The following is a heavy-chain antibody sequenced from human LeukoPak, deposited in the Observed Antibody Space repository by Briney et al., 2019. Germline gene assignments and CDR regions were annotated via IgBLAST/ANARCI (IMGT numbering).Heavy chain of an antibody. D-gene: IGHD2-2*01. CDR1: GFTFNNYG. CDR3: AKGPLRGTAAAIDY. J-gene: IGHJ4*02. V-gene: IGHV3-30*18. Sequence: GGSLRLSCAASGFTFNNYGMHWVRQAPGKGLEWVAVISYDGRNIHYPDSVKGRFTISRDISADTLWLQMDSLRTEDTAVYYCAKGPLRGTAAAIDYWGQGTLVTVSS. CDR2: ISYDGRNI.